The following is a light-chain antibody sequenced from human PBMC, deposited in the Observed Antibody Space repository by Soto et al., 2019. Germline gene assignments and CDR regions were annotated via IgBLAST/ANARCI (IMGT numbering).Light chain of an antibody. CDR3: QQSYTTPLT. V-gene: IGKV1-39*01. J-gene: IGKJ4*01. CDR2: AAS. Sequence: DIQMTQSPSSLCASVGARVTITCRASQIISSYLNWYQQKPGKSPKLLIYAASSVQSGVPSRFSGSESGTDFTLTISSLQPEDFATYYCQQSYTTPLTFGGGTKVDIK. CDR1: QIISSY.